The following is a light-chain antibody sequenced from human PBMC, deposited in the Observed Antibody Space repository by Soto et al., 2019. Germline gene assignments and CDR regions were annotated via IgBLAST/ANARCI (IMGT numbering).Light chain of an antibody. CDR1: QTVGSSF. V-gene: IGKV3-20*01. CDR3: QQYGSSPRT. CDR2: GAS. Sequence: ENVLTQSPATLSLSPGERATLSCRASQTVGSSFLAWYQQKPGQAPRLLIYGASSRATGIPDRFSGSGSGTDFTLTISRLEPEDFAVYYCQQYGSSPRTFGQGTKVDIK. J-gene: IGKJ1*01.